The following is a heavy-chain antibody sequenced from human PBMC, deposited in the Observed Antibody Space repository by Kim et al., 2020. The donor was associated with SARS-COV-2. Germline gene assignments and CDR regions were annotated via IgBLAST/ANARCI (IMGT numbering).Heavy chain of an antibody. CDR3: ARASQYYYDSSGYYYGMDV. V-gene: IGHV5-51*01. J-gene: IGHJ6*02. CDR2: IYPGDSDT. Sequence: GESLKISCKGSGYSFTSYWIGWVRQMPGKGLEWMGIIYPGDSDTRYSPSFQGQVTISADKSISTAYLQWSSLKASDTAMYYCARASQYYYDSSGYYYGMDVWGQGTTVTVSS. CDR1: GYSFTSYW. D-gene: IGHD3-22*01.